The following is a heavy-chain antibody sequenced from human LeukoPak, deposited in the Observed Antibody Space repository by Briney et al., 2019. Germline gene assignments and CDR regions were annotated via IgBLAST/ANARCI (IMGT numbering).Heavy chain of an antibody. J-gene: IGHJ3*02. CDR1: GYTFTGYY. Sequence: ASVKVSCKASGYTFTGYYLHWVRQAPGQGLEWMGWINPNSGGTDYAQKFQGRVTMTRDTSISTTYMELSRLRSDDTAVYYCTRPWPVAGTPINAFDIWGQGTMVTVSS. CDR2: INPNSGGT. CDR3: TRPWPVAGTPINAFDI. V-gene: IGHV1-2*02. D-gene: IGHD6-19*01.